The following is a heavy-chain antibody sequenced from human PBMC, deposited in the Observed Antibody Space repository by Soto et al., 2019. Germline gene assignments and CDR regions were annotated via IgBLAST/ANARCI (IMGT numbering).Heavy chain of an antibody. CDR1: GYTFTDFD. Sequence: QVQLEQSGAEVRKPGASVKVSCKTSGYTFTDFDINWVRQAPGQGLEWMGWMNPDNGNTGYAQSFQGRISMTGNTSLSTVYMELSGLRSDDTAVYFCARKAGLHNYYYLDVWGKGTTVTV. V-gene: IGHV1-8*01. CDR3: ARKAGLHNYYYLDV. D-gene: IGHD6-19*01. CDR2: MNPDNGNT. J-gene: IGHJ6*03.